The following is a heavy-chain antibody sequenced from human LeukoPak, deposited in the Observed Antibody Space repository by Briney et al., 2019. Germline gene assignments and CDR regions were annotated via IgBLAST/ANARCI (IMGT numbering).Heavy chain of an antibody. J-gene: IGHJ5*02. CDR3: ASSRWGFSP. V-gene: IGHV4-34*01. D-gene: IGHD4-23*01. CDR2: INHSGST. CDR1: GGSFSGYY. Sequence: SETLSLTCAVYGGSFSGYYWSWIRQPPGKGLEWLEEINHSGSTNYNPSLKSRVTISVDTSKNQFSLKLSSVTAADTAVYYCASSRWGFSPWGQGTLVTVSS.